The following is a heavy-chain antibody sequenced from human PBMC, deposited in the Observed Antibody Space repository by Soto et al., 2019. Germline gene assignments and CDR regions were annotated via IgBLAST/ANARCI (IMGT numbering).Heavy chain of an antibody. V-gene: IGHV3-21*01. Sequence: PGGSLRLSCAASGFTFSSYSMNWVRQAPGKGLEWVSSISSSSSYIYYADSVKGRFTISRDNANNSLYLQMNSLRAEDTAVYYCARDEYGDEPFAYWGQGTLVTVSS. CDR2: ISSSSSYI. J-gene: IGHJ4*02. CDR3: ARDEYGDEPFAY. D-gene: IGHD4-17*01. CDR1: GFTFSSYS.